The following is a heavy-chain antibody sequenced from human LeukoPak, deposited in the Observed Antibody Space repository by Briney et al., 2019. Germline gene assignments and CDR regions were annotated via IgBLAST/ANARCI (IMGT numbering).Heavy chain of an antibody. J-gene: IGHJ4*02. D-gene: IGHD2-2*01. CDR1: GGTFSSYA. V-gene: IGHV1-69*05. CDR2: IIPIFGTA. Sequence: ASVKVSCKASGGTFSSYAISWVRQAPGQGLEWMGGIIPIFGTANYAQKFQGRVTITTDESTSTAYMELSSLRSEDTAVYYCAVKNYCSSTSCSNQGFDYWGQETLVTVSS. CDR3: AVKNYCSSTSCSNQGFDY.